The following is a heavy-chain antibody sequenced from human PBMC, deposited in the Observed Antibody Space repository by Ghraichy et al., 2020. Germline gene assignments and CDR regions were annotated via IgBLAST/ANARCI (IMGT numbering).Heavy chain of an antibody. V-gene: IGHV4-39*01. CDR2: IYYSGST. J-gene: IGHJ5*02. D-gene: IGHD5-12*01. CDR3: ARPSSGYGRWFDP. Sequence: SETLSLTCTVSGGSISSSSYYWGWIRQPPGKGLEWIGSIYYSGSTYYNPSLKSRVTISVDTSKNQFSLKLSSVTAADTAVYYCARPSSGYGRWFDPWGQGTLVTVSS. CDR1: GGSISSSSYY.